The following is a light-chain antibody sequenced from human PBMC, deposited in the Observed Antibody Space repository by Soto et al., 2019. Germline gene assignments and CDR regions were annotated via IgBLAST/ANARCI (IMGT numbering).Light chain of an antibody. CDR2: GAS. CDR1: QSVSSN. V-gene: IGKV3-15*01. J-gene: IGKJ1*01. Sequence: EMVVSQSPATLSVSPGARATLSCRASQSVSSNLAWYQQKPGQAPRLLIYGASTRATGIPARFSGSGSGTEFTLTISSLQSEDCAVYYCQQYNNWPWTFGQGTKVDIK. CDR3: QQYNNWPWT.